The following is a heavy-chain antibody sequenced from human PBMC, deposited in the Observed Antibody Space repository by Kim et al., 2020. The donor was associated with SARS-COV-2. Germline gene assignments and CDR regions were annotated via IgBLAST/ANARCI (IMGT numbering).Heavy chain of an antibody. V-gene: IGHV1-69*01. D-gene: IGHD3-16*01. Sequence: NCARKCQGRLTITADESTGAASLELSSLRPADTAVYYCAREGDLPEDLDYWGQGTLVTVSS. CDR3: AREGDLPEDLDY. J-gene: IGHJ4*02.